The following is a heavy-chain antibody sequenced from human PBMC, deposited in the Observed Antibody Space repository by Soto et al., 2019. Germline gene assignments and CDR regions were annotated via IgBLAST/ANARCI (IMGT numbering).Heavy chain of an antibody. CDR3: GHRRSSAWTGGHAFDI. CDR1: GFSLRTSGVG. J-gene: IGHJ3*02. Sequence: QITLKESGPTLVKPTQTLTLTCAFSGFSLRTSGVGVGWIRQPPGKALEWLALIDWGDDKRYSPSLKSRLTITTDTSNTQVVLTMTNMDPVDSATYYCGHRRSSAWTGGHAFDIWGQGTMVTGSS. D-gene: IGHD6-19*01. CDR2: IDWGDDK. V-gene: IGHV2-5*02.